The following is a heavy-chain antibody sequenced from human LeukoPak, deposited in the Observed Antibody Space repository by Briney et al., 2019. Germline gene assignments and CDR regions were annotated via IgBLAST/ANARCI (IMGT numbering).Heavy chain of an antibody. Sequence: GGSLRLSCAASGFTFSSYAMHWVRQAPGKGLEWVAVISYDGSNKYYADSVKGRFTISRDNSKNTLYLQMNSLRAEDTAVYYCAKMWQQLVRFAGFDIWGQGTMVTVSS. CDR2: ISYDGSNK. V-gene: IGHV3-30-3*02. CDR3: AKMWQQLVRFAGFDI. J-gene: IGHJ3*02. CDR1: GFTFSSYA. D-gene: IGHD6-13*01.